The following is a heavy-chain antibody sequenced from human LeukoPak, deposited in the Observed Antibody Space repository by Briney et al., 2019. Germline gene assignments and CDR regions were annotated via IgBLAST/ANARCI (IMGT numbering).Heavy chain of an antibody. D-gene: IGHD5-18*01. V-gene: IGHV1-2*02. CDR3: ARNRRVGYSYGSYYYGMDV. CDR2: INPNSGGT. J-gene: IGHJ6*02. Sequence: ASVKVSCKASGYTFTGYYMHWVRQAPGQGLEWMGWINPNSGGTNYAQKFQGRVTMTRDTSISTAYMELSRLRSDDTAVYYCARNRRVGYSYGSYYYGMDVWGQGTTVTVSS. CDR1: GYTFTGYY.